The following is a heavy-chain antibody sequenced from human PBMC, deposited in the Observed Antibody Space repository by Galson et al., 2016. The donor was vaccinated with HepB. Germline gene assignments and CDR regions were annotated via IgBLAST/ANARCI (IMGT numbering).Heavy chain of an antibody. V-gene: IGHV1-18*04. CDR3: ARGGGYYDSSCYYYVAPGPESDD. Sequence: SVKVSCKASGYTFTSYGISWVRQAPGQGLEWMGWISAYNGNTNYAQKLQGRVTMTTDTSTSTAYMELRSLRSDDTAVYYCARGGGYYDSSCYYYVAPGPESDDWGQGTLVTVSS. D-gene: IGHD3-22*01. CDR2: ISAYNGNT. CDR1: GYTFTSYG. J-gene: IGHJ4*02.